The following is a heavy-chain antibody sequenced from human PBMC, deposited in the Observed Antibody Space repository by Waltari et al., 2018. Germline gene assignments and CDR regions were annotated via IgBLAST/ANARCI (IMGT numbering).Heavy chain of an antibody. CDR1: GFTCRNYA. V-gene: IGHV3-23*01. J-gene: IGHJ4*02. D-gene: IGHD2-2*03. CDR2: IDGPTTNT. CDR3: ATWITAHFDY. Sequence: DVHLLESGGSLVQPGGSLRLSWVDSGFTCRNYAMSRVRQSPGKGLEWVSHIDGPTTNTHYADSVKGRFTISRDNSRNTVYLQMNSLTADDSAVYFCATWITAHFDYWGQGTLVTVSS.